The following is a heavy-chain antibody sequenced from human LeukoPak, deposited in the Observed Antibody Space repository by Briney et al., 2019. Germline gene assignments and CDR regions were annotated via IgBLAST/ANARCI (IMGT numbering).Heavy chain of an antibody. CDR3: AKEGGIVVVPAAIQYNWFDP. V-gene: IGHV3-23*01. J-gene: IGHJ5*02. Sequence: PGGSLRLSCAASGFTFSDYAMSWVRQAPGKGLEWVSAISGSGGSTYYADSVKGRFTISRDNSKNTLYLQMNSLRAEDTAVYYCAKEGGIVVVPAAIQYNWFDPWGQGTLVTVSS. CDR2: ISGSGGST. CDR1: GFTFSDYA. D-gene: IGHD2-2*02.